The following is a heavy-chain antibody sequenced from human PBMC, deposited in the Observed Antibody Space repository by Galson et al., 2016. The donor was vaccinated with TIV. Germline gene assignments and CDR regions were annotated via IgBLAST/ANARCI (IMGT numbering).Heavy chain of an antibody. Sequence: QSGAEVKKPGESLKISCRGSGYRFSDYWIGWVRQTPEEGLEWMGVIYPGASDTKYSLSFQGQVTISADKSINTVYLQWNRLKASDTAIYFCATLSSGWPNYFDNWGQGTQVIVSS. J-gene: IGHJ4*02. CDR2: IYPGASDT. V-gene: IGHV5-51*01. CDR3: ATLSSGWPNYFDN. D-gene: IGHD6-19*01. CDR1: GYRFSDYW.